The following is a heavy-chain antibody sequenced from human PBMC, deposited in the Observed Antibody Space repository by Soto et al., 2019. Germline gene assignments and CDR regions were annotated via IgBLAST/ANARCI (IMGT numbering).Heavy chain of an antibody. CDR3: ARITGSGPNAFDI. Sequence: SETLSLTCTVSGGSISSYYWSWIRQPPGKGLEWIGYIYYSGSTNYNPSLESRVTISVDMSKNQFSLKLGSVTAADTAVYYCARITGSGPNAFDIWGQGTMVTVSS. J-gene: IGHJ3*02. D-gene: IGHD3-10*01. CDR1: GGSISSYY. V-gene: IGHV4-59*01. CDR2: IYYSGST.